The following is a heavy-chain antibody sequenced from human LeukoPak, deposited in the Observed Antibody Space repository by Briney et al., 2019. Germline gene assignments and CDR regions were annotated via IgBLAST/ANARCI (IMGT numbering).Heavy chain of an antibody. J-gene: IGHJ4*02. CDR3: ARVPHYYDSSGYYYVSYFDH. V-gene: IGHV4-30-2*01. D-gene: IGHD3-22*01. CDR2: IYHSGST. Sequence: SETLSLTCAVSGGSISSGGYSWSWIRQPPGKGLEWIGYIYHSGSTYYNPSLKSRVTISVDRSKNQFSLKLSSVTAADTAVYYCARVPHYYDSSGYYYVSYFDHWGQGTLVTVSS. CDR1: GGSISSGGYS.